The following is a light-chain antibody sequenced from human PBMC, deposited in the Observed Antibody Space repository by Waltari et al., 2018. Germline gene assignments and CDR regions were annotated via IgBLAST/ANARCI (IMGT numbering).Light chain of an antibody. V-gene: IGLV1-47*01. J-gene: IGLJ3*02. CDR2: RND. CDR1: SSDIGTNY. CDR3: STWDDSLSSPV. Sequence: QSVLTQPPSASGTPGQRVTISCSGSSSDIGTNYVYWYRQVPGTAPRLIMYRNDQRPIGVPVRFPASKSGTSASLVISGLRSEDEAAYYCSTWDDSLSSPVFGGGTKLTVL.